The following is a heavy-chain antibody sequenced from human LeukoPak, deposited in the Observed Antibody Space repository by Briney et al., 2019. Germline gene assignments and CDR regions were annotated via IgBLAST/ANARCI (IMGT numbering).Heavy chain of an antibody. D-gene: IGHD3-22*01. CDR2: ISGSGGST. Sequence: GGSLRLSCAASGFTFSSYAMSWVRQAPGKGLEWVSAISGSGGSTYYADSVKGRFTISRDNSKNTLYLQMNSLRAEDTAVYYCARVLYYDSSGYFDYWGQGTLVTVSS. CDR3: ARVLYYDSSGYFDY. CDR1: GFTFSSYA. V-gene: IGHV3-23*01. J-gene: IGHJ4*02.